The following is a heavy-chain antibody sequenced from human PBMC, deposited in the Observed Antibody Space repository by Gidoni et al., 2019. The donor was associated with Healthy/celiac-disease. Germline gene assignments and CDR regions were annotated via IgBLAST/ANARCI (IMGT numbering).Heavy chain of an antibody. CDR1: GGSISSGSYY. CDR2: SYTSGST. D-gene: IGHD7-27*01. V-gene: IGHV4-61*02. J-gene: IGHJ2*01. Sequence: QVQLQESGPGLVKPSQPLSLTCTVSGGSISSGSYYWSWIRQPAGEGLEWIGRSYTSGSTNYNPSLKSRVTISGDTSKNQFSLKLSSVTAADTAVYYCARAGLGIGWYFDLWGRGTLVTVSS. CDR3: ARAGLGIGWYFDL.